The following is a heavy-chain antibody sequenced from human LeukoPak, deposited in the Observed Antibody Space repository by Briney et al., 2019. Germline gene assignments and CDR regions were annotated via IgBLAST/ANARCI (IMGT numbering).Heavy chain of an antibody. Sequence: SETLSLTCTVSGGSISSYYWSWIRQPPGKGLEWIGYIYYSGSTNYNPSLKSRVTISVDTSKNQFSLKLSSVTAADTAVYYCARDCGFGEFYFDYWGQGTLVTVSS. V-gene: IGHV4-59*01. CDR2: IYYSGST. CDR1: GGSISSYY. CDR3: ARDCGFGEFYFDY. D-gene: IGHD3-10*01. J-gene: IGHJ4*02.